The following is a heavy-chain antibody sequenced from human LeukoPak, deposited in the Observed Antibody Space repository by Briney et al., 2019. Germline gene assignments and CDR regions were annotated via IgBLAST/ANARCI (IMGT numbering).Heavy chain of an antibody. V-gene: IGHV1-2*02. J-gene: IGHJ3*02. CDR1: GYTFTGYY. CDR3: ARDSASPYAFETTFDI. Sequence: GASVKVSCKASGYTFTGYYMHWVRQAPGQGLEWMGWINPNSGGTNYAQKFQGRVTMTRDTSISTAYMELSRLRSDDTAVYYCARDSASPYAFETTFDIWGQGTMVTVSS. D-gene: IGHD1-26*01. CDR2: INPNSGGT.